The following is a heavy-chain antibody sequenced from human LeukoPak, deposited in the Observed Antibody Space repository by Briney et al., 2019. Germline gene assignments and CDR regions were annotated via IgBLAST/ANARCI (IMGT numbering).Heavy chain of an antibody. J-gene: IGHJ4*02. CDR2: IYYSGNT. D-gene: IGHD3/OR15-3a*01. V-gene: IGHV4-39*01. CDR3: ARQTGSGLFILP. CDR1: GVSISSSSYY. Sequence: PSETLSLTCNVSGVSISSSSYYWGWIRQPPGKGLEWIGSIYYSGNTYYNASLKSQVSISIDTSKNRFSLKLTSVTAADTAVYYCARQTGSGLFILPGGQGTLVTVSS.